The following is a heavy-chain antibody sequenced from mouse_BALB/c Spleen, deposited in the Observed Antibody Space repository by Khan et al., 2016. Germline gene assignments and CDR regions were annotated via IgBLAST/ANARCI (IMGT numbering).Heavy chain of an antibody. Sequence: EVQLQESGPGLVKPSQSLSLTCTVTGYSITSDYAWSWIRQFPGNKLEWMGYIGYSGRTNYTPSLKSRISITRDTSGNQFFLHLNSVTTDDTATYYCARWVRGAVDYWSQGTSVTVSS. CDR2: IGYSGRT. CDR1: GYSITSDYA. CDR3: ARWVRGAVDY. V-gene: IGHV3-2*02. J-gene: IGHJ4*01.